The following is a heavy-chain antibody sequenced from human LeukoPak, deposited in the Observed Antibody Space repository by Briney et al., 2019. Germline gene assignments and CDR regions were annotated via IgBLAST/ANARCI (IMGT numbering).Heavy chain of an antibody. CDR3: ARQGGSYDFWSGYYADKFDY. CDR1: GYSISSGYY. D-gene: IGHD3-3*01. Sequence: SETLSLTCAVSGYSISSGYYWGWIRQPPGKGPEWIGSIYHSGSTYYNPSLKSRVTISVDTSKNQFSLKLSSVTAADTAVYYCARQGGSYDFWSGYYADKFDYWGQGTLVTVSS. J-gene: IGHJ4*02. V-gene: IGHV4-38-2*01. CDR2: IYHSGST.